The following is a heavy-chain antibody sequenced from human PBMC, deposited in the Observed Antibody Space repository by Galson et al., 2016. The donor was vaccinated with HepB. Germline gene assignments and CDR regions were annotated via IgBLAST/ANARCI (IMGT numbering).Heavy chain of an antibody. J-gene: IGHJ4*02. Sequence: SLRLSCAASGFTFDDYAMHWVRQGPGKGLEWVSGISWNSGSKGYADSVKGRFTISRDNAKKSLYLQMNSLRVEDTALYYCAKDIREYYFGSGSYPHNALDYWGQGTLVTVSS. CDR2: ISWNSGSK. CDR3: AKDIREYYFGSGSYPHNALDY. V-gene: IGHV3-9*01. D-gene: IGHD3-10*01. CDR1: GFTFDDYA.